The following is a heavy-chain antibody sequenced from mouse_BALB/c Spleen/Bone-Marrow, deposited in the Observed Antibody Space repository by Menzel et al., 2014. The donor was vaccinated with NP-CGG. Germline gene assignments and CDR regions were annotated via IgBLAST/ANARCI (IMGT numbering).Heavy chain of an antibody. CDR2: INPSTGYA. V-gene: IGHV1-7*01. CDR1: GYTFTDTW. CDR3: ARDY. Sequence: VKLVESGAELAKPGASVKMSCKASGYTFTDTWIHWIKQRPGQSLEWIGYINPSTGYAEYNQNFKDKATLTVDKSSSTAYMQLSSLTSEDSAVYYCARDYWGQGTTLTVSS. J-gene: IGHJ2*01.